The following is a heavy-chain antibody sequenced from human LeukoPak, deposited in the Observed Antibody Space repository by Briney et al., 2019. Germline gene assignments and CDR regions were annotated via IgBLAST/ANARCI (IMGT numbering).Heavy chain of an antibody. CDR1: GFTFSSYW. J-gene: IGHJ5*02. Sequence: GSLRLSCAASGFTFSSYWMSWVRQAPGKGLEWIGVISPKGITYYNPSLRGRVSISPDTSKNQFSLRLSSMTATDTAMYYCARVPGVYFDFSIGFGSGWFDPWGQGTLVTVSS. CDR2: ISPKGIT. D-gene: IGHD3-3*01. V-gene: IGHV4-4*02. CDR3: ARVPGVYFDFSIGFGSGWFDP.